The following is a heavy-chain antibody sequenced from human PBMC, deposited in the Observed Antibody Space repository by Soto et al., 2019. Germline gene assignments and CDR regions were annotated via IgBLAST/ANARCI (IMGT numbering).Heavy chain of an antibody. CDR2: IYYTGTT. CDR3: TRATTEDWHCDL. J-gene: IGHJ2*01. Sequence: QVQLQESGPGLVKPSQTLSLTCTVSGGSINTGGFYWNWIRQHPGKGLEWIGYIYYTGTTYYTPSPSSRLALAVGPSKTQLSLECSSVTAAATAGYCCTRATTEDWHCDLWGPGTLVSAPS. CDR1: GGSINTGGFY. V-gene: IGHV4-31*03.